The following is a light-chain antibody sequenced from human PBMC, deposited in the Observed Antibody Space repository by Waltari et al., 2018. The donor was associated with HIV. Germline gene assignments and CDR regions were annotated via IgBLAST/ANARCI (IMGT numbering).Light chain of an antibody. CDR2: EAS. CDR1: QSVGSY. V-gene: IGKV3-11*01. CDR3: QQRNNWPLT. J-gene: IGKJ4*01. Sequence: EIVLTQSPATLSLSPGGRATLSCRASQSVGSYLAWYQQKPGQVPRLLIYEASKRATGIPARFSGSGSGTDFTLTISSLEPEDFAFYYCQQRNNWPLTFGGGTKVVIK.